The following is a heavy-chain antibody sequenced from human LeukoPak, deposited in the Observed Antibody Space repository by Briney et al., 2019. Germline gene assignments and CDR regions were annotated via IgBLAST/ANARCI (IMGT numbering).Heavy chain of an antibody. CDR1: GFTFDDYA. CDR3: AKDIRGYSGYDHYYYYGMDV. V-gene: IGHV3-43D*03. D-gene: IGHD5-12*01. J-gene: IGHJ6*02. CDR2: ISWNCGST. Sequence: GGSLRLSCAASGFTFDDYAMHWVRQAPGKGLEWVSLISWNCGSTYYADSVKGRFTISRDNSKNSLYLQMNSLRAEDTALYYCAKDIRGYSGYDHYYYYGMDVWGQGTTVTVSS.